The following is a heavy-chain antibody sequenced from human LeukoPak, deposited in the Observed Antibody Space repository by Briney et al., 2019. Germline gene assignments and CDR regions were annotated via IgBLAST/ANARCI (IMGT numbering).Heavy chain of an antibody. J-gene: IGHJ4*02. D-gene: IGHD3-16*02. Sequence: ASVKVSCKASSYTFTSYGISWVRQAPGQGLEWMGSISPYTGNTKYAERLQDRVIMTTDTSTRTAYMELRSLRSDDTAVFYCARDQYDSVWGSYRPYFDYWGQGTLVTVS. V-gene: IGHV1-18*04. CDR2: ISPYTGNT. CDR3: ARDQYDSVWGSYRPYFDY. CDR1: SYTFTSYG.